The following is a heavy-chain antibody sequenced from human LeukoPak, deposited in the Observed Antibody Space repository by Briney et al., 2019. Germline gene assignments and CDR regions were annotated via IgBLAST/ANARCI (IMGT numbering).Heavy chain of an antibody. CDR1: GFTFSSYG. CDR2: ISYDGSNK. J-gene: IGHJ6*02. Sequence: PGRSLRLSCAASGFTFSSYGMHWVRQAPGKGLEWVAVISYDGSNKYYADSVKGRFTISRDNSKNTLYLQMNSLRAEDTAVFYCASQDYYYGMDVWGQGTTVTVSS. V-gene: IGHV3-30*03. CDR3: ASQDYYYGMDV.